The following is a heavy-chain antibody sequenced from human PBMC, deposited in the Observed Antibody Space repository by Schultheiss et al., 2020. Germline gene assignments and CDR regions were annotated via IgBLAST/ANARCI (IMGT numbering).Heavy chain of an antibody. D-gene: IGHD5-12*01. CDR1: GFTFSSYG. CDR3: ARDGSD. Sequence: GGSLRLSCAASGFTFSSYGMHWVRQAPGKGLEWVAVIWYYGSNKYYADSVKGRFTISRDNSKNTMYLQMNSLRAEDTAVYYCARDGSDWGQGTLVTVSS. J-gene: IGHJ4*02. CDR2: IWYYGSNK. V-gene: IGHV3-33*08.